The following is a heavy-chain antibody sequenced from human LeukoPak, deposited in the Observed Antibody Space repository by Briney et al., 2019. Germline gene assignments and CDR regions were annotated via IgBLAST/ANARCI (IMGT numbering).Heavy chain of an antibody. CDR2: ISWNSGSI. Sequence: GRSLRLSCAASGFTFDDYAMHWVRQAPGKGLEWVSGISWNSGSIGYADSVKGRFTISRDNAKNSLYLQMNSLRAEDTALYYCAKDAYYDSSGYYFDYWGQGTLVTVSS. J-gene: IGHJ4*02. CDR3: AKDAYYDSSGYYFDY. CDR1: GFTFDDYA. V-gene: IGHV3-9*01. D-gene: IGHD3-22*01.